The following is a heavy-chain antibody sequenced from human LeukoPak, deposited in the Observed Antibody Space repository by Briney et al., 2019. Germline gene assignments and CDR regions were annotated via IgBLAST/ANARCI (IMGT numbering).Heavy chain of an antibody. Sequence: GGSLRLPCAASGFTSSSYGMHWVRRAPGKGLEWVAVIWYDGSNKYYADSVKGRFTISRDNSKNTLYLQMNSLRAEDTAVYYCARDRPIDYYGMDVWGQGTTVTVSS. CDR1: GFTSSSYG. CDR3: ARDRPIDYYGMDV. V-gene: IGHV3-33*01. J-gene: IGHJ6*02. CDR2: IWYDGSNK.